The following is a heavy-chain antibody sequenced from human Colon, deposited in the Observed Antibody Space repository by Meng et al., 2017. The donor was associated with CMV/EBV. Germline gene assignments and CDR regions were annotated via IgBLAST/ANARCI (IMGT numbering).Heavy chain of an antibody. V-gene: IGHV3-53*01. Sequence: GESLKISCAASGFTVSSNYMSWVRQAPGKGLEWVSVIYSGGSTYYADSVKGRFTISRDNSKNTLYLQMNSLRAEDTAVYYCARAGRAGSWYFDLWGRGTLVTVSS. CDR2: IYSGGST. J-gene: IGHJ2*01. CDR1: GFTVSSNY. CDR3: ARAGRAGSWYFDL. D-gene: IGHD6-19*01.